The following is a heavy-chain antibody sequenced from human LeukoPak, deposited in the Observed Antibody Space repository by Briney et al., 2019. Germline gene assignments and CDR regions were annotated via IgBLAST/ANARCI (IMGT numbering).Heavy chain of an antibody. CDR1: GYTFAGYY. D-gene: IGHD3-9*01. V-gene: IGHV1-2*02. Sequence: ASVKVSCKASGYTFAGYYMNWVRQAPGQGLEWMGWINPNSGGTNYAQKFQGRVTMTRDTSISTAYMELSRLRSDDTAVYYCARGSTSDVLRYFDWLLHFDYWGQGTLVTVSS. J-gene: IGHJ4*02. CDR2: INPNSGGT. CDR3: ARGSTSDVLRYFDWLLHFDY.